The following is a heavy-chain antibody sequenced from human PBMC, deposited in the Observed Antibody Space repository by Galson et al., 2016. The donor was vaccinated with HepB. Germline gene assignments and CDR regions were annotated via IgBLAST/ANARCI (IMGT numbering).Heavy chain of an antibody. CDR2: IFYSGTT. Sequence: SETLSLTCTVSGGSINTISYYRGWIRQPPGKGLEWIASIFYSGTTYYNPSLRSRITISVDRSKNQFSLKLSSVTAADTAVYYCARQPVVYDYVWGSHPPDYWGQGTLVTVSS. CDR1: GGSINTISYY. V-gene: IGHV4-39*01. D-gene: IGHD3-16*02. J-gene: IGHJ4*02. CDR3: ARQPVVYDYVWGSHPPDY.